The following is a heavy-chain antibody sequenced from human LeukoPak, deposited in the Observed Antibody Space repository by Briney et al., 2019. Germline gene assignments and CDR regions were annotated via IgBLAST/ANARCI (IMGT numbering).Heavy chain of an antibody. CDR1: GFTFSSYW. J-gene: IGHJ6*02. V-gene: IGHV3-74*01. CDR2: INSDGSST. CDR3: ARVGSYDFWSGIHYYYGMDV. Sequence: GGSLRLSCAASGFTFSSYWMHWVRQAPRKGLVWVSRINSDGSSTSYADSVKGRFTISRDNAKNTLYLQMNSLRAEDTAVYYCARVGSYDFWSGIHYYYGMDVWGQGTTVTVSS. D-gene: IGHD3-3*01.